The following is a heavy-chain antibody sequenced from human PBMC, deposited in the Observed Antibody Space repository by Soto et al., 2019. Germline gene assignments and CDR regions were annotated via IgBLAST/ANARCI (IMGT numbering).Heavy chain of an antibody. CDR3: ARHGWIVGLVIDYYYGMDV. Sequence: PSETLSLTCTVSGGSISSSSYYWGWIRQPPGKGLEWIGSIYYSGSTYYNPSLKSRVTISVDTSKNQFSLKLSSVTAADTAVYYCARHGWIVGLVIDYYYGMDVWGQGTTVTVSS. D-gene: IGHD3-3*01. CDR1: GGSISSSSYY. CDR2: IYYSGST. J-gene: IGHJ6*02. V-gene: IGHV4-39*01.